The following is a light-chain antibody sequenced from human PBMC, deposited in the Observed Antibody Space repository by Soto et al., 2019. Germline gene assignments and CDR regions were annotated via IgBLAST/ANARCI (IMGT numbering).Light chain of an antibody. J-gene: IGLJ1*01. CDR1: SSDVGIYNR. CDR3: SSPSSINTHV. CDR2: GVN. Sequence: QSAVTQPPSVSGSPGQSVTISCTGTSSDVGIYNRVSWYQQPPGTAPKLIIYGVNNRPSGVPDRFSGSKSGNTASLTISGLQAEDEADYYCSSPSSINTHVFGTGTKVTVL. V-gene: IGLV2-18*02.